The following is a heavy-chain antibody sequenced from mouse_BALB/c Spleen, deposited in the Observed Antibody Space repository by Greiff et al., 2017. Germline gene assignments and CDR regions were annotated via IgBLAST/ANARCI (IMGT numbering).Heavy chain of an antibody. V-gene: IGHV5-6-5*01. Sequence: DVMLVESGGGLVKPGGSLKLSCAASGFTFSSYAMSWVRQTPEKRLEWVASISSGGSTYYPDSVKGRFTISRDNARNILYLQMSSLRSEDTAMYYCARDGAHYYAMDYWGQGTSVTVSS. J-gene: IGHJ4*01. CDR2: ISSGGST. CDR1: GFTFSSYA. CDR3: ARDGAHYYAMDY.